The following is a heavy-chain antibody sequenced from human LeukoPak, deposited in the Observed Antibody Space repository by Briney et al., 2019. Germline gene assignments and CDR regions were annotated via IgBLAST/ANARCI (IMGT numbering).Heavy chain of an antibody. CDR1: GYTFTSYD. D-gene: IGHD2-2*02. Sequence: ASVKVSCKASGYTFTSYDINWVRQAPGQGLEWMGWMNPNSGNTGYAQKFQGRVTMTRNTSISTAYMELSSLRSEDTAVYYCAREWRYCSSTSCYRVPGGYYGMDVWGQGTTVTVSS. CDR2: MNPNSGNT. V-gene: IGHV1-8*01. J-gene: IGHJ6*02. CDR3: AREWRYCSSTSCYRVPGGYYGMDV.